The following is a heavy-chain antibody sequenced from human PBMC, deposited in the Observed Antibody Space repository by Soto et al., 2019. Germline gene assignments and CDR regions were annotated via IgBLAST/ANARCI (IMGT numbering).Heavy chain of an antibody. Sequence: SETLSLTCTVSGGSITSHSYYWGWIRQSPGKGLEWIGIIYYSGSTYYNPSLKSRVTVSVDTSKNQFSLKVTSVTAADTAVYYCARLLPRRAMVVVTPDYWGQGTLVTVSS. CDR2: IYYSGST. D-gene: IGHD2-15*01. J-gene: IGHJ4*02. CDR3: ARLLPRRAMVVVTPDY. CDR1: GGSITSHSYY. V-gene: IGHV4-39*01.